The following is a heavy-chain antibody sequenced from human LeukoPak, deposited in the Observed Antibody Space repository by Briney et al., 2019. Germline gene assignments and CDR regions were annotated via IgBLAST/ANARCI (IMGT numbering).Heavy chain of an antibody. D-gene: IGHD3-22*01. CDR1: GFTFSSFG. Sequence: GGSLRLSCAASGFTFSSFGMHWVRQAPGKGLVWVALISSDGSYKYYAESVKGRFTISRDNSKNTLYLQMNSLRAEDTAMYYCAKDRNSYYYDSSPGYWGQGTLVTVSS. CDR2: ISSDGSYK. J-gene: IGHJ4*02. CDR3: AKDRNSYYYDSSPGY. V-gene: IGHV3-30*18.